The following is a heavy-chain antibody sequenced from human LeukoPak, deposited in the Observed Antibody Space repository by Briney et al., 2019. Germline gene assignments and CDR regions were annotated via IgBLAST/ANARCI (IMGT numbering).Heavy chain of an antibody. CDR1: GGSISSYY. CDR2: IYYSGST. J-gene: IGHJ3*02. V-gene: IGHV4-59*08. D-gene: IGHD5-12*01. CDR3: ARWDYDYAFDI. Sequence: SETLSLTCTVSGGSISSYYWSWIRQPPGKGLEWIGYIYYSGSTNYNPSLKSRVTISVDTSKNQFSLKLSSVTAADTAVYYCARWDYDYAFDIWGQGTMVTVSS.